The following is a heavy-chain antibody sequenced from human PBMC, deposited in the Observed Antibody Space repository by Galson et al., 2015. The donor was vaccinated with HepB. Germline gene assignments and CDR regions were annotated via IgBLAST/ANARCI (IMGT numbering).Heavy chain of an antibody. CDR1: GFTFSSSP. V-gene: IGHV3-30-3*01. Sequence: RLSCAASGFTFSSSPMHWVRQAPGKGLEWVALISYDGNNKYYADSVKGRFTISRDISKNTVYLRLNSLRSEDTAVYYCARPQAVAAAGQGYYFDYWGQGTLVTVSS. J-gene: IGHJ4*02. CDR3: ARPQAVAAAGQGYYFDY. CDR2: ISYDGNNK. D-gene: IGHD6-13*01.